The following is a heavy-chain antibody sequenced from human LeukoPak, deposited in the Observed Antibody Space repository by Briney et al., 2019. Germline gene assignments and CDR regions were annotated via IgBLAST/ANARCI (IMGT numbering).Heavy chain of an antibody. CDR3: AIGLPGAAAGSDSFDY. J-gene: IGHJ4*02. V-gene: IGHV4-4*07. CDR1: GGSISSYY. CDR2: IYTSGST. Sequence: PSETLSLTCTVSGGSISSYYWSWIRQPAGKGLEWIGRIYTSGSTNYNPSLKSRVTMSVDTSKNQFSLKLSSVTAADTAVYYCAIGLPGAAAGSDSFDYWGQGTLVTVSS. D-gene: IGHD6-13*01.